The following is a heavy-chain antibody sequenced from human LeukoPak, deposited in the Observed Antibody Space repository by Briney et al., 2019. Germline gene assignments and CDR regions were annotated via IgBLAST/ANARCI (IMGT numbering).Heavy chain of an antibody. J-gene: IGHJ4*02. D-gene: IGHD6-13*01. Sequence: PSETLSLTCSVSGGSISSYYWGWIRQPPGKGLEWIGYIYYSGSTYYNPSLKSRVTISVDTSKNQFSLKLSSVTAADTAVYYCATHTGYSTTWYDCWGQGALVTVSS. CDR1: GGSISSYY. V-gene: IGHV4-59*01. CDR3: ATHTGYSTTWYDC. CDR2: IYYSGST.